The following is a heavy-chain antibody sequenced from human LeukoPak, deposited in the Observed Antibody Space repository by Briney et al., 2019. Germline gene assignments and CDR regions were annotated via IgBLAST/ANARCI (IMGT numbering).Heavy chain of an antibody. D-gene: IGHD3-9*01. CDR1: GFTFSSYS. CDR3: ATILLRSFDWAEFHH. CDR2: ISSSSSYI. V-gene: IGHV3-21*01. J-gene: IGHJ1*01. Sequence: PGGSLRLSCAASGFTFSSYSMNWVRQAPGKGLEWVSSISSSSSYIYYADSVKGRFTISRDNAKNSLYLQMNSLRAEDTAVYYCATILLRSFDWAEFHHWGQGTLVTVSS.